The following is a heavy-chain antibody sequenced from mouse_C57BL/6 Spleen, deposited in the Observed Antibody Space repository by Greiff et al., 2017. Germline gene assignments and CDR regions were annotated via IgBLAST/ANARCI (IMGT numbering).Heavy chain of an antibody. D-gene: IGHD2-4*01. CDR2: IDPEDSDT. J-gene: IGHJ2*01. V-gene: IGHV14-1*01. CDR3: TTADYAEYYFDY. CDR1: GFNINDYY. Sequence: VQLQQSGAELVRPGASVKLSCTASGFNINDYYMHWVKQRPEQGLEWIGRIDPEDSDTEYAPKFQGKATMTADTSSNTAYLQLSSLTSEDTAVYYCTTADYAEYYFDYWGQGTTLTVSS.